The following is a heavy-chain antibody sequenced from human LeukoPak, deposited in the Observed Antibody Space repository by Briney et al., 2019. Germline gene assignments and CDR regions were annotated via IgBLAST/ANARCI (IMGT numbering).Heavy chain of an antibody. Sequence: ASVKVSCKASGYTFTKYGITWVRQAPGQGHEWMGWISLYNGKRNYAQKLQDRVTMTTDTSTSTAYMELRSLRSDDTAVYYCARGRGVYASSSTTFDYWGQGTLVTVSS. CDR3: ARGRGVYASSSTTFDY. CDR1: GYTFTKYG. D-gene: IGHD6-6*01. V-gene: IGHV1-18*01. J-gene: IGHJ4*02. CDR2: ISLYNGKR.